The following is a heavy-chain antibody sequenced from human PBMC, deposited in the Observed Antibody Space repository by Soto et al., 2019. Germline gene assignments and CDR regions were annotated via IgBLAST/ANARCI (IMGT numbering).Heavy chain of an antibody. V-gene: IGHV3-23*01. J-gene: IGHJ4*01. CDR3: AKDSHYDRSGYDPIDH. CDR1: GFTFSSYA. Sequence: GGSLRLSCAASGFTFSSYAMNWVRQAPGEWLEWVSGISGSTGSTYYADSVKGRFTISRDDSKNTLYLQMDSLRAEDTAIYYCAKDSHYDRSGYDPIDHWGQGTLVTVSS. CDR2: ISGSTGST. D-gene: IGHD3-22*01.